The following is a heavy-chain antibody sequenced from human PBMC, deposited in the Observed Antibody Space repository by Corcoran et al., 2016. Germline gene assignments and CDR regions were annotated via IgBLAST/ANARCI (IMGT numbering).Heavy chain of an antibody. Sequence: QVQLQESGPGLVKPSETLSLTCTVSGGSISSYYWSWIRQPPGKGLEWIGYIYYSGSTNYNPSLKSRVTISVDTSKNQFSLKLSSVTAADTAVYYWARDPRDEPDGYNIYWYFDLWGRGTLVTVSS. V-gene: IGHV4-59*01. CDR3: ARDPRDEPDGYNIYWYFDL. CDR2: IYYSGST. CDR1: GGSISSYY. D-gene: IGHD5-12*01. J-gene: IGHJ2*01.